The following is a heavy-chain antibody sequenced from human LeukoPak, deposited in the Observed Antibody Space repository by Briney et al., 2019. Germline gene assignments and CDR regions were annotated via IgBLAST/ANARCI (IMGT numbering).Heavy chain of an antibody. Sequence: GGSLRLSCAASGFTFSSYSMNWVRQAPGKGLEWVSSISSSSSYIYYADSVKGRFTISRDNAKNSLYLQMNSLRAEDTAVYYCARDFSSGYYYAFDYWGQGTLVTVSS. CDR3: ARDFSSGYYYAFDY. D-gene: IGHD3-22*01. J-gene: IGHJ4*02. CDR1: GFTFSSYS. CDR2: ISSSSSYI. V-gene: IGHV3-21*01.